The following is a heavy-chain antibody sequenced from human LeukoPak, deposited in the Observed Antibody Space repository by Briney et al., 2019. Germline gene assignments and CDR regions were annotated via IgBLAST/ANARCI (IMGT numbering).Heavy chain of an antibody. V-gene: IGHV3-23*01. CDR1: GFTFSNYA. CDR3: ARVAGWHWFDP. J-gene: IGHJ5*02. CDR2: ISRSGGET. D-gene: IGHD6-19*01. Sequence: PGGSLRLSCAASGFTFSNYAMSWVRQAPGKGLEWVSAISRSGGETYYADSVKGRFTISRDDSKNTLYLQMNTLRAEDAAVYHCARVAGWHWFDPWGQGTLVTVSS.